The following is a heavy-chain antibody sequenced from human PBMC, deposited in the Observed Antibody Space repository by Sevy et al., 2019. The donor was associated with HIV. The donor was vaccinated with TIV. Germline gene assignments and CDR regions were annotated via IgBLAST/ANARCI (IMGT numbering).Heavy chain of an antibody. CDR1: GFTFSNYA. Sequence: GGSLRLSCAASGFTFSNYAMHWVRQTPGKGLEYLSAISSSGGSTYYVDPVKGRFTISRDNSKNTLYLQMGSLRAEDMAVYYCAGTEAAYKYGSAFDIWGQGTMVTVSS. CDR2: ISSSGGST. D-gene: IGHD3-10*01. CDR3: AGTEAAYKYGSAFDI. J-gene: IGHJ3*02. V-gene: IGHV3-64*02.